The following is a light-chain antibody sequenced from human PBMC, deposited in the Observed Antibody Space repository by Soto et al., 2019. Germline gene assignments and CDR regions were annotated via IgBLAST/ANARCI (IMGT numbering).Light chain of an antibody. J-gene: IGKJ4*01. CDR1: QSVSSSY. Sequence: SVLTQSPCTLSLSPGERATLSCRASQSVSSSYLAWYQQKPGQAPRLLIYGASSRATGIPDRFSGSGSGTDFTLTISRLEPEDFAVYYCQQYGSSPPLTFGGGTKVDIK. CDR2: GAS. V-gene: IGKV3-20*01. CDR3: QQYGSSPPLT.